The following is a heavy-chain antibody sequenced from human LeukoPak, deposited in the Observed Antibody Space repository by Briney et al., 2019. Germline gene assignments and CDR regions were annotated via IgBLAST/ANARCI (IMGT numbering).Heavy chain of an antibody. J-gene: IGHJ4*02. V-gene: IGHV3-49*04. CDR3: TRDLHGDYEVVDY. Sequence: GGSLRLSCAASGFTFSSYWMHWVRQAPGKGLEWVGFIRGKAYGGTTEYAASVKGRFTISRDDSKSIAYLQMNSLKTEDTAVYYCTRDLHGDYEVVDYWGQGTLATVSS. D-gene: IGHD4-17*01. CDR2: IRGKAYGGTT. CDR1: GFTFSSYW.